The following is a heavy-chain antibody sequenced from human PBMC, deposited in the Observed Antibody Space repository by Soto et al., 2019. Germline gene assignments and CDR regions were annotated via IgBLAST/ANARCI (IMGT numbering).Heavy chain of an antibody. Sequence: QLQLVQSGAEVKRPGSSVKVSCKASGDTFTNYGISWVRQAPGQGLEWMGGILPIFGTTNYGQKFQDRVTITADESTSTAYMEMSRLRSEDTAVYYCASGTAMVTTSQDDFYYGMDVWGPGTTVTVSS. CDR2: ILPIFGTT. D-gene: IGHD5-18*01. CDR3: ASGTAMVTTSQDDFYYGMDV. J-gene: IGHJ6*02. CDR1: GDTFTNYG. V-gene: IGHV1-69*01.